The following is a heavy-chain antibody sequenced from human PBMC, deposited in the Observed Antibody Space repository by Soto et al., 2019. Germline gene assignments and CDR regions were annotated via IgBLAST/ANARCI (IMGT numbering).Heavy chain of an antibody. CDR2: ISSSSSYI. D-gene: IGHD3-10*01. V-gene: IGHV3-21*01. J-gene: IGHJ6*02. CDR3: ARLGEHSYSYYGXDV. Sequence: GGSLRLSCAASGFTFSSYSMNWVRQAPGKGLEWVSSISSSSSYIYYADSVKGRFTISRDNAKNSLYLQMNSLRAEDTAVYYCARLGEHSYSYYGXDVWGQGTTVTVSS. CDR1: GFTFSSYS.